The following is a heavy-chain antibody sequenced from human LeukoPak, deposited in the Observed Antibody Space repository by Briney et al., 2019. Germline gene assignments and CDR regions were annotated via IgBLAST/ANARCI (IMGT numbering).Heavy chain of an antibody. Sequence: GGSLRLSCAASGFTFSNYWMICVRQAPGKGLEWVANIKQDGSEKKYGDSVKGRFTISRDNAKNSLYLQMNSLRAEDTAVYYCAREGYSYGFDYWGQGTLVTVSS. CDR3: AREGYSYGFDY. D-gene: IGHD5-18*01. J-gene: IGHJ4*02. V-gene: IGHV3-7*01. CDR1: GFTFSNYW. CDR2: IKQDGSEK.